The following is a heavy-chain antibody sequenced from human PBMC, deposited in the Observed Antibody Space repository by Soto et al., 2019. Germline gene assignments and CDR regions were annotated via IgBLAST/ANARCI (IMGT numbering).Heavy chain of an antibody. Sequence: SETLSLTCTVSGGSISSYYWSWIRQPPGKGLEWIGYIYYSGSTNYNPSLESRVTISVDTSKNQFSLKLSSVTAADTAVYYCAREGAAAGNYFDYWGQGTLVTVSS. CDR1: GGSISSYY. J-gene: IGHJ4*02. CDR2: IYYSGST. CDR3: AREGAAAGNYFDY. D-gene: IGHD6-13*01. V-gene: IGHV4-59*01.